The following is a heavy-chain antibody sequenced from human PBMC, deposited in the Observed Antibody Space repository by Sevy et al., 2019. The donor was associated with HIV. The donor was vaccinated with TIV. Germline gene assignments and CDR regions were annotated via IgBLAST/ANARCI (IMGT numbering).Heavy chain of an antibody. V-gene: IGHV3-48*02. CDR2: ISSSSSTI. J-gene: IGHJ6*03. Sequence: GGSLRLSCAASGFTFSSYSMNWVRQAPGKGLEWVSYISSSSSTIYYADSVKGRFTISRDNAKNSLYLQMNSLRDEDTAGYYCAREGGYCSSTSCYHYYYMDVWGKGTTVTVSS. CDR3: AREGGYCSSTSCYHYYYMDV. CDR1: GFTFSSYS. D-gene: IGHD2-2*01.